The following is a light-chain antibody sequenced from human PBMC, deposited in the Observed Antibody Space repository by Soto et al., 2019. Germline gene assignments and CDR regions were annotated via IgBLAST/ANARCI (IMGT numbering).Light chain of an antibody. CDR1: QSVSTN. J-gene: IGKJ5*01. CDR2: AAS. Sequence: EIVLTQSPGTLSLSPGERATLSCRSSQSVSTNLAWYQHKPGQAPRLLIYAASTRATGIPARFSGSGSGTEFTLTVSSLQSEDFAVYYCQQYDNWPPITFGQGTRLEIK. CDR3: QQYDNWPPIT. V-gene: IGKV3-15*01.